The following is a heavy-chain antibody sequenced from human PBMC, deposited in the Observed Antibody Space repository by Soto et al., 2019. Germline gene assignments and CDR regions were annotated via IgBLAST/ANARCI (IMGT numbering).Heavy chain of an antibody. J-gene: IGHJ4*02. CDR3: ARENSVQAWLHHFDH. CDR1: GCSFSSFA. CDR2: ISDDGASI. V-gene: IGHV3-48*03. D-gene: IGHD5-18*01. Sequence: PGGSLRLSCDASGCSFSSFAMNLVRQAPGRGLERVSYISDDGASIYYADSLKGRFTISRDNAKNSLSLQMNNLRAEDTAVYYCARENSVQAWLHHFDHWGLGTRVTVSS.